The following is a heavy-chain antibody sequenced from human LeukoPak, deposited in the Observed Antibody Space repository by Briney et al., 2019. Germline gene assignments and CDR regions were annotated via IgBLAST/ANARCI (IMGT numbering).Heavy chain of an antibody. D-gene: IGHD3-10*01. J-gene: IGHJ5*02. CDR1: GGPISSTSYY. CDR2: IYYSGST. Sequence: KPSETLSLTCTVSGGPISSTSYYWGWIRQPPGKGLEWIGSIYYSGSTYYNPSLKSRVTISVDTSKNQFSLKLSSVTAADTAVYYCARNRYYYGSGSYGVPNWFDPWGQGTLVTVSS. V-gene: IGHV4-39*01. CDR3: ARNRYYYGSGSYGVPNWFDP.